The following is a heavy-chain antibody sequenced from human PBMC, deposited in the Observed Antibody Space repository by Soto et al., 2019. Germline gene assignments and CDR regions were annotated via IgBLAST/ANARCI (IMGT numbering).Heavy chain of an antibody. CDR2: IKHDGNEK. CDR1: GFVFGTYW. D-gene: IGHD3-22*01. Sequence: GSLRLACSAPGFVFGTYWMSWVRQAPGKGLEWVANIKHDGNEKYYADSVKGRFTVSRDNVKNFLHLQMSSLRGDDTGVYFCVRATLSWGYYYFRGRCVWGKGTTVTNSS. CDR3: VRATLSWGYYYFRGRCV. V-gene: IGHV3-7*01. J-gene: IGHJ6*04.